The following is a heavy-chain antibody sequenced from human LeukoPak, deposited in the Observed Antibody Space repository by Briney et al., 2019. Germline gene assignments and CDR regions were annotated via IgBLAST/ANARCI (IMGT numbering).Heavy chain of an antibody. D-gene: IGHD5-12*01. Sequence: SETLSLTCNVSGGSITTYYWSWIRQPPGKGLEWIGYASHSGSTSYNPSLKSRVTISVDTSKSQFSLKLSSVTAADTAVYYCARRHSGYSNFVYWGQGILVTVSS. V-gene: IGHV4-59*08. CDR2: ASHSGST. CDR1: GGSITTYY. CDR3: ARRHSGYSNFVY. J-gene: IGHJ4*02.